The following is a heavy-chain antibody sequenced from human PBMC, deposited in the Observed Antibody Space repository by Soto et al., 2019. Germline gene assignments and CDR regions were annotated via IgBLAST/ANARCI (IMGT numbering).Heavy chain of an antibody. D-gene: IGHD6-19*01. CDR1: GGSISSGDYY. Sequence: PSETLSLTCTVSGGSISSGDYYWSWIRQPPGKGLEWIGYIYYSGSTYYNPSLKSRVTISVDTSKNQFSLKLSSVTAADTAVYYCARALFSSGWYGGFDYWGQGTLVTVSS. J-gene: IGHJ4*02. V-gene: IGHV4-30-4*01. CDR3: ARALFSSGWYGGFDY. CDR2: IYYSGST.